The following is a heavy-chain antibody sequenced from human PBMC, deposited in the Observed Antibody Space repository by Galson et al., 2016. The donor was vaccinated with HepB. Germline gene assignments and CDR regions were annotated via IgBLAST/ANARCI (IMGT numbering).Heavy chain of an antibody. CDR3: STADY. J-gene: IGHJ4*02. CDR1: GGSISTLKYY. V-gene: IGHV4-39*03. Sequence: EPLSLTCTVSGGSISTLKYYWGWIRQPPGKGLEWIGSVYTGGSTYYNPPLESRVTISVDTSTNQFSLRLTSVTAADTACYYCSTADYWGPGSLVTVSS. D-gene: IGHD2/OR15-2a*01. CDR2: VYTGGST.